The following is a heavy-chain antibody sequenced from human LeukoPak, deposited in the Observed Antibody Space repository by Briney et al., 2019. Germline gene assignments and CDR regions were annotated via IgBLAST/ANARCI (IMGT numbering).Heavy chain of an antibody. CDR2: FDPEDGET. V-gene: IGHV1-24*01. CDR1: GYTLTELS. D-gene: IGHD5-12*01. J-gene: IGHJ4*02. Sequence: ASVKVSCKVSGYTLTELSMHWVRQAPGKGLEWMGGFDPEDGETIYAQKFQGRVTMTEDTSTDTAYMELSSLRSEDTAVYYCATSLGSGYDYYFDYWGQGTLVTVSS. CDR3: ATSLGSGYDYYFDY.